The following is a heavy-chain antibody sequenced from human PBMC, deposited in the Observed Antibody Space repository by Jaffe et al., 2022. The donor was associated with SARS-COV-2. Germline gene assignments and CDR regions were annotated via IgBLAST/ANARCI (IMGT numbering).Heavy chain of an antibody. J-gene: IGHJ4*02. CDR1: GGSISSRDHH. D-gene: IGHD2-2*01. Sequence: QLQLQESGPGLVKPSETLSLTCTVSGGSISSRDHHWAWIRQPPGKGLEWIASVYYSGTTYYKPSLKSRVAISVDPSKNQFSLRLRSVTAADTAVYYCTRERTSTSIDWGQGTLVTVSS. CDR3: TRERTSTSID. CDR2: VYYSGTT. V-gene: IGHV4-39*02.